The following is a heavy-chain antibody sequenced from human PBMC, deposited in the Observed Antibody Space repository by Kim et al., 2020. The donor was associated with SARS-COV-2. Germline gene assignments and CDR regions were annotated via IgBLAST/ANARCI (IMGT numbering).Heavy chain of an antibody. V-gene: IGHV3-23*01. CDR3: AKDDTAIPDYYYGMDV. J-gene: IGHJ6*02. D-gene: IGHD5-18*01. CDR1: GFTFSSYP. CDR2: ISVSGGST. Sequence: GGSLRLSCAASGFTFSSYPMSWVRQAPGKGLEWVSAISVSGGSTYYADSLKARFTISRDNSKNTLYLQMNTLRAEDTAVDDCAKDDTAIPDYYYGMDVWGQGTTVTVSS.